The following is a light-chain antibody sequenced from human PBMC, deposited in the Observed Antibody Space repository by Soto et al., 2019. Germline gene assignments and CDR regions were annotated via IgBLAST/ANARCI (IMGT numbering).Light chain of an antibody. CDR1: QSVASRN. V-gene: IGKV3-20*01. Sequence: EIVLTQSPGTLSLPPGERAPLSCRASQSVASRNLAWYQQKSGQAPRLLIYGASSRAIHTPDRFSGSGSGTDFTLTISGLEPEDFAVYYCQHFGNSLWTFGQGTKVDI. CDR2: GAS. J-gene: IGKJ1*01. CDR3: QHFGNSLWT.